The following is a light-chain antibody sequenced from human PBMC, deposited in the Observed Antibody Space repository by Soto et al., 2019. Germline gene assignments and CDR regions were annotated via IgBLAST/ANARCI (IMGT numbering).Light chain of an antibody. J-gene: IGLJ2*01. CDR3: CSYAGSYTFVV. CDR2: AVT. CDR1: SSDVGGYNY. Sequence: QSVLTQPRSVSGSPGQSVTISCTGTSSDVGGYNYVSWYQQHPGKAPKLMIYAVTKRPSGVPDRFSGSKSGNTASLTISGLQAEDEADYYCCSYAGSYTFVVFGGGTQPTVL. V-gene: IGLV2-11*01.